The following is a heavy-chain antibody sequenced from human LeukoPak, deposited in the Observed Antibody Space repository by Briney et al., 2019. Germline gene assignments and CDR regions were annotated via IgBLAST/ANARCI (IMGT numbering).Heavy chain of an antibody. Sequence: GGSLRLSCAASGFNFDDYGMTWVRQGPGKGLEWVSGINWNGGSTGYADSVKGRFTISRDNAKNSLYVQTNSLRAEDTALYYCARQGRVSASPFGYWSQGTPVTVSS. J-gene: IGHJ4*02. V-gene: IGHV3-20*04. D-gene: IGHD3-10*01. CDR1: GFNFDDYG. CDR3: ARQGRVSASPFGY. CDR2: INWNGGST.